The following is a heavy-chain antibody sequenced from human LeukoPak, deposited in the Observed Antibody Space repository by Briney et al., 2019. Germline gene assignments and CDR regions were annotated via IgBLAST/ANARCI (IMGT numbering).Heavy chain of an antibody. D-gene: IGHD2-21*02. CDR2: ISAYNGNT. J-gene: IGHJ5*02. V-gene: IGHV1-18*04. CDR1: GYTFTSNY. CDR3: ARDVMVTAVNWFDP. Sequence: GASVKVSCKAFGYTFTSNYMHWVRQAPGQGLEWMGWISAYNGNTNYAQKLQGRVTMTTDTSTSTAYMELRSLRSDDTAVYYCARDVMVTAVNWFDPWGQGTLVTVSS.